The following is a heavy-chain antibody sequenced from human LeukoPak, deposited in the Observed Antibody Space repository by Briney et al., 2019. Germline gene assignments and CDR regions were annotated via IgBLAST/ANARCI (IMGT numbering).Heavy chain of an antibody. V-gene: IGHV3-48*03. CDR2: ISSSGSTI. Sequence: QPGGSLRLSCAASGFTFSSYEMNWVRQAPGKGLEWVSYISSSGSTIYYADSVKGRFTISRDNAKNSLYLQMNSLRAEDTAVYYCAREWGADYGDYRYWYFDLWGRGTLVTVSS. CDR3: AREWGADYGDYRYWYFDL. D-gene: IGHD4-17*01. J-gene: IGHJ2*01. CDR1: GFTFSSYE.